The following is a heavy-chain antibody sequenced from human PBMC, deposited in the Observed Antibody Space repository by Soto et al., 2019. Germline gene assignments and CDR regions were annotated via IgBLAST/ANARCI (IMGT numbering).Heavy chain of an antibody. Sequence: SETLSLTCTVSGGSITPYYWSWIRQPPGKGLEWIGYSYSAGNTNYNPSLKSRVTMSLDTSKNQFSLKRTSVTAADTAVYYCARGGRLESSITFGPWGQGILVTVSS. D-gene: IGHD3-3*01. V-gene: IGHV4-59*01. CDR3: ARGGRLESSITFGP. J-gene: IGHJ5*02. CDR1: GGSITPYY. CDR2: SYSAGNT.